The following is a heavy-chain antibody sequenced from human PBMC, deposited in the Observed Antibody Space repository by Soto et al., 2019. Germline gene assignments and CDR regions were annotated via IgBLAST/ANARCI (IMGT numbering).Heavy chain of an antibody. CDR2: VYTSDYT. V-gene: IGHV4-59*03. J-gene: IGHJ6*04. D-gene: IGHD3-10*01. Sequence: SETLSLTCSVSGASIRSYYWHCIRQPPGKGLEWIGYVYTSDYTRYSSSLKSRVTISVDTSEIQFYLRLNSVTAADTAVYYCEGSAVPPGVFFYYTVMAVGGKGPRVPVSS. CDR1: GASIRSYY. CDR3: EGSAVPPGVFFYYTVMAV.